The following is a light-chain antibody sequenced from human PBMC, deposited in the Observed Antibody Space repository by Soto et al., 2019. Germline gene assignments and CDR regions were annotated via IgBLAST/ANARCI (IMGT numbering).Light chain of an antibody. V-gene: IGKV3-15*01. CDR2: GAS. Sequence: EIVMTQSPATLSVSPGERATLSCRASPSVSSNLAWYQQKPGQAPRLLISGASTRAIGIPARFSGSGSGTEFTLTISSLQSEDFAVYYCQQYNNWPPLTFGGGTKVEIK. J-gene: IGKJ4*01. CDR3: QQYNNWPPLT. CDR1: PSVSSN.